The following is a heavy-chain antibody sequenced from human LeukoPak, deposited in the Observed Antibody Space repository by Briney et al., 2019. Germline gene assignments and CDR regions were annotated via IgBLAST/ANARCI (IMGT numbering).Heavy chain of an antibody. Sequence: PSETLSLTCNVSGASVSSGSYYWSWIRQPPGKGLEWIGYIYYSGSTNYNPSLKSRVTISVDTSKNQFSLKLSSVTAADTAVYYCARAPIYPYGSGLPDAFDIWGQGTMVTVSS. CDR1: GASVSSGSYY. CDR2: IYYSGST. V-gene: IGHV4-61*01. J-gene: IGHJ3*02. CDR3: ARAPIYPYGSGLPDAFDI. D-gene: IGHD3-10*01.